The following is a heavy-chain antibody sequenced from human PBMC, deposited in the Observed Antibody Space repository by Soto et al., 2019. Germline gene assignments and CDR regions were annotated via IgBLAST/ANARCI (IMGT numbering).Heavy chain of an antibody. Sequence: GSLKISCQTSGYSFKDHWIGWVRQTPGKGLEWMGMISPGDSDVVYSPSFRGRVTISAVRSIGTAYLQWNTLQASDTAMYYCARRGGFCTAGPCYAHAFDTWGQGTQVTVSS. CDR1: GYSFKDHW. V-gene: IGHV5-51*01. J-gene: IGHJ5*01. CDR3: ARRGGFCTAGPCYAHAFDT. CDR2: ISPGDSDV. D-gene: IGHD2-8*02.